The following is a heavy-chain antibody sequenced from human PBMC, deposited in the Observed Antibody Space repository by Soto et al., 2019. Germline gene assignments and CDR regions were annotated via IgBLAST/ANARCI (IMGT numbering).Heavy chain of an antibody. Sequence: SETLSLTCAVSVDSINRNNWWSWVRQPPGKGLEWIGEIYHTGSTSYNPPLKSRVTISIDKSKNQLFLKLSSVTAADTAMYYCARDPLAVAGRYFDYWGQGALVTSPQ. V-gene: IGHV4-4*02. CDR1: VDSINRNNW. D-gene: IGHD6-19*01. CDR3: ARDPLAVAGRYFDY. CDR2: IYHTGST. J-gene: IGHJ4*02.